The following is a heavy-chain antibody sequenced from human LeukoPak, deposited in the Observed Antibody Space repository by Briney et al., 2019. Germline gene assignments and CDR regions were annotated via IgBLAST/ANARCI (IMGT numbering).Heavy chain of an antibody. D-gene: IGHD1-26*01. V-gene: IGHV4-59*01. CDR3: ARAGVVVGADFDY. CDR2: IYYSGST. CDR1: GGPISSYY. J-gene: IGHJ4*02. Sequence: PSETLSLTCTVSGGPISSYYWSWIRQPPGKGLEWIGYIYYSGSTNYNPSLKSRVTISVDTSKNQFSLKLRSVTAADPAVYYCARAGVVVGADFDYGGQGTLVIVSS.